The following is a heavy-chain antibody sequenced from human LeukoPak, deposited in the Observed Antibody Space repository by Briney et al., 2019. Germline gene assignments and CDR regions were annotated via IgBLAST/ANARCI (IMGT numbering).Heavy chain of an antibody. V-gene: IGHV4-39*07. D-gene: IGHD6-13*01. CDR3: ARDSIAALTS. CDR2: IYYSGST. Sequence: SGGSLRLSCAASGFRLSDYSMYWVRQAPGKGREWIGSIYYSGSTYYNPSLKSRVTISVDTSKTQFSLKLSSVTAADTAVYYCARDSIAALTSWGRGTLVTVSS. CDR1: GFRLSDYS. J-gene: IGHJ4*02.